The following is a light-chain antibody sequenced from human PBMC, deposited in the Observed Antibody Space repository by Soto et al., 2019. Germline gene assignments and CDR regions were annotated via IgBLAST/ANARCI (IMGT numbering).Light chain of an antibody. Sequence: DIQMTQSPSTLSASVGDRVTITCRASQSISSWLAWYQQKPGKAPKLLIYTASSLQTGVPSRFGGSGSGTDFTLTISSLQPEDFATYYCQQANSFTFGGGTKVDIK. V-gene: IGKV1-12*02. CDR1: QSISSW. CDR3: QQANSFT. J-gene: IGKJ4*01. CDR2: TAS.